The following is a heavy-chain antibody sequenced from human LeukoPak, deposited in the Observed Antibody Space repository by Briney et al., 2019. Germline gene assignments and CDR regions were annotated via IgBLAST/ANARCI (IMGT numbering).Heavy chain of an antibody. CDR3: ATKFPYYYDSSENAFDI. CDR1: GGSISSGGYY. J-gene: IGHJ3*02. CDR2: IYYSGST. Sequence: SETLSLTCTVSGGSISSGGYYWSWIRQHPGKGLEWIGYIYYSGSTYYNPSLKSRVTISVGTSKNQFSLKLSSVTAADTAVYYCATKFPYYYDSSENAFDIWGQGTMVTVSS. D-gene: IGHD3-22*01. V-gene: IGHV4-31*03.